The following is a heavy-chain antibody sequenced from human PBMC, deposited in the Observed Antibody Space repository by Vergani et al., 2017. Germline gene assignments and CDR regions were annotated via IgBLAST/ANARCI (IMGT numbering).Heavy chain of an antibody. CDR3: ARDEKRGYYASDLPY. D-gene: IGHD3-3*01. CDR2: IRIDGSEQ. CDR1: GFTFSDYG. Sequence: QVHLVESGGGVVQPGGSLRLSCAASGFTFSDYGVHWVRQAPGKGLEWVAFIRIDGSEQYYADSVKGQFTVSRDNSKYTLYLQIHSLRPEDTALYYCARDEKRGYYASDLPYWGQGTLVTVSS. J-gene: IGHJ4*02. V-gene: IGHV3-30*02.